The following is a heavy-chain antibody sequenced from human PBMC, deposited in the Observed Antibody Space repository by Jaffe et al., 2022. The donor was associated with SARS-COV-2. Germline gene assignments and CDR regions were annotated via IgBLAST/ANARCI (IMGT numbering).Heavy chain of an antibody. D-gene: IGHD3-3*01. V-gene: IGHV3-15*01. CDR1: GFTFSNAW. CDR3: TTGGPITIFGVAGDV. Sequence: EVQLVESGGGLVKPGGSLRLSCAASGFTFSNAWMSWVRQAPGKGLEWVGRIKSKTDGGTTDYAAPVKGRFTISRDDSKNTLYLQMNSLKTEDTAVYYCTTGGPITIFGVAGDVWGQGTTVTVSS. CDR2: IKSKTDGGTT. J-gene: IGHJ6*02.